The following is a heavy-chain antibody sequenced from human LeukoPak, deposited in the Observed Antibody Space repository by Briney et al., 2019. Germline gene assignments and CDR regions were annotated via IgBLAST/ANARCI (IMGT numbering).Heavy chain of an antibody. Sequence: GGSLRLSCAASGFTFSSYSMNWVRQAPGKGLEWVSSISSSSSYIYYADSVKGRFTISRDNAKNSLYLQMNSLRAEDTAVCYCARDYYDPVDAFDIWGQGTMVTVSS. CDR2: ISSSSSYI. CDR3: ARDYYDPVDAFDI. D-gene: IGHD3-22*01. J-gene: IGHJ3*02. V-gene: IGHV3-21*01. CDR1: GFTFSSYS.